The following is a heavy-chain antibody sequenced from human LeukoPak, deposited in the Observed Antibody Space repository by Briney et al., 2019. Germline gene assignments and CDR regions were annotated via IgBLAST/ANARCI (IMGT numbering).Heavy chain of an antibody. V-gene: IGHV4-31*03. CDR3: ATPYCGAISCLDVFDV. CDR2: IYYSGST. J-gene: IGHJ3*01. D-gene: IGHD2-21*01. Sequence: SETLSLTCTVSGVSLSSDKYYWTWIRQRPGKGLEWIGHIYYSGSTSFNPSLKSRVSMSMDTSKSQFSLKLTSVTAADTAVYYCATPYCGAISCLDVFDVWGQGAVVTVSS. CDR1: GVSLSSDKYY.